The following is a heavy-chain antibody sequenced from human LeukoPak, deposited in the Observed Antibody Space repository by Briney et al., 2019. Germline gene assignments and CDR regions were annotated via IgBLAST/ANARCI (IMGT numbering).Heavy chain of an antibody. D-gene: IGHD6-19*01. CDR1: GGSISSGSYS. V-gene: IGHV4-61*02. CDR2: IYIGGST. J-gene: IGHJ4*02. CDR3: AREQWLPYFDY. Sequence: SETLSLTCTVSGGSISSGSYSWSWIRQPAGKGLEWIGRIYIGGSTNYNPSLKSRVIISKDTSKNQFSLKLSSVTAADTAVYYCAREQWLPYFDYWGQGTLVTVSS.